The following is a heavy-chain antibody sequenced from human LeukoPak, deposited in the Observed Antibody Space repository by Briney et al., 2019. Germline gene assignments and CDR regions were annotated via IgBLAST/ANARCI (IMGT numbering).Heavy chain of an antibody. Sequence: GGSLRLSCAASGFTFSSYWMSWVRQAPGKGLEWVANIKQDGSEKYYVDSVKGRFTISRDNAKISLYLQMNSLRAEDTAVYYCARDDCSSISCYHNRFDPWGQGTLVTVSS. J-gene: IGHJ5*02. D-gene: IGHD2-2*01. CDR1: GFTFSSYW. V-gene: IGHV3-7*01. CDR2: IKQDGSEK. CDR3: ARDDCSSISCYHNRFDP.